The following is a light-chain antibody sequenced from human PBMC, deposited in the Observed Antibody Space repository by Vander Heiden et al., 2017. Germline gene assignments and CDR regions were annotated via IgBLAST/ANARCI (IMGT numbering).Light chain of an antibody. J-gene: IGLJ3*02. CDR1: SDINVGTYR. CDR2: YNSDSDK. Sequence: QAVLTKPSSLSASPGASASLTCTLRSDINVGTYRISWYQQKPGSPPQYLLRYNSDSDKQQGSGVPSRFSGSKDASANAGILLISGLQSEDEADYYCLIWHTSAWVFGGGTKLTVL. CDR3: LIWHTSAWV. V-gene: IGLV5-45*03.